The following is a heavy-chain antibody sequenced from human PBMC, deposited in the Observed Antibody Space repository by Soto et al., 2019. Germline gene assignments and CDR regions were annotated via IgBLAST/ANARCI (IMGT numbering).Heavy chain of an antibody. D-gene: IGHD6-13*01. CDR2: IHYSGDT. V-gene: IGHV4-39*01. CDR3: ASLQVPGNFDY. Sequence: SETLSLTCTVSGGSIRSSNYYWAWVRQPPGKGLEWIANIHYSGDTYFHPSLRSRLTVSVDTSKNQFSLKLSSLTAADTAMYYCASLQVPGNFDYWGQGTLVTVSS. J-gene: IGHJ4*02. CDR1: GGSIRSSNYY.